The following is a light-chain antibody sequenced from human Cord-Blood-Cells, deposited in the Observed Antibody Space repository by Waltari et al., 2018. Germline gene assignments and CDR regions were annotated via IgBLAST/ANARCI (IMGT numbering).Light chain of an antibody. Sequence: QSALTQPASVSGSPGQSITISCTGTHSDVGGYNSVSWYQQHPGKAPKLMIYDVSNRPSGVSNRFSGSKSGNTASLTISGLQAEDEADYYCSSYTSSSTYVFGTGTKVTVL. CDR3: SSYTSSSTYV. J-gene: IGLJ1*01. CDR2: DVS. V-gene: IGLV2-14*03. CDR1: HSDVGGYNS.